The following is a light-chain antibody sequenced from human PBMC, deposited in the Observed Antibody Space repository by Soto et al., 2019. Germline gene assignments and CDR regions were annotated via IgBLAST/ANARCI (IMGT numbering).Light chain of an antibody. CDR1: QSISSW. CDR3: QQYNSEST. J-gene: IGKJ3*01. CDR2: DAS. Sequence: DIQMTQSPSTLSASVGDRVTITCRASQSISSWLAWYQQKPGKAPKLLIYDASSSESGVPSRFSGSGSGTEFTLTISSLQPDDFATYYCQQYNSESTFGPGTKVDIK. V-gene: IGKV1-5*01.